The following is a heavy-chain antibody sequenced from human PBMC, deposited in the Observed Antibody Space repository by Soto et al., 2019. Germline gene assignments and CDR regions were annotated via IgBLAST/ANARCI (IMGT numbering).Heavy chain of an antibody. D-gene: IGHD5-12*01. CDR3: ARARDGYNFLYEPT. CDR1: GFTIRNNY. J-gene: IGHJ4*02. CDR2: IYSGGNA. V-gene: IGHV3-53*01. Sequence: GGSLRLSCAASGFTIRNNYVSWVRQAPGKGLEWVSVIYSGGNAYYADSVKGRFTIPRDNSKDTVYLQMNSLRAEDTAIYYCARARDGYNFLYEPTWGQGTLVTVSS.